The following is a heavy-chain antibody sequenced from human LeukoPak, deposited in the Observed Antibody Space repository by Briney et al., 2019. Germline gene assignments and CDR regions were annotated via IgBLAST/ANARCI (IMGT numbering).Heavy chain of an antibody. CDR2: IYYSGST. V-gene: IGHV4-59*08. CDR3: ARHRAAAATGGWFDP. D-gene: IGHD6-13*01. Sequence: SETLSLTCTVSGGSINSYYWSWIRQPPGKGLECIGYIYYSGSTNYNPSLKSRVTISVDTSKNQFSLKLSSVTAADTAVYYCARHRAAAATGGWFDPWGQGTLVTVSS. J-gene: IGHJ5*02. CDR1: GGSINSYY.